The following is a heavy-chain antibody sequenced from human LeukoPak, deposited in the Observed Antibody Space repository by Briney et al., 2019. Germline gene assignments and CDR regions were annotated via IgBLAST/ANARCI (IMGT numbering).Heavy chain of an antibody. D-gene: IGHD1-26*01. CDR3: AREQEWELLRTTDFDY. Sequence: GASVKVSCKASGGTFSSYAISWVRQAPGQGLEWMGRIIPILGIANYAQKFQGRVTITADKSTSTAYMELSSLRSEDTAVYYCAREQEWELLRTTDFDYWGQGTLVTVSS. V-gene: IGHV1-69*04. J-gene: IGHJ4*02. CDR1: GGTFSSYA. CDR2: IIPILGIA.